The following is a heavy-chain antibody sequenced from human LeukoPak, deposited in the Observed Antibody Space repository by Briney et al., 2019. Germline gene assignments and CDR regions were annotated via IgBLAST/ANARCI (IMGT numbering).Heavy chain of an antibody. J-gene: IGHJ4*02. Sequence: GGSLRLSCEASGFTFSIFPMHWVRQAPGKGLEWVALISSGSEKCYADSVKGRFTISRDNSKNMLYLQMNSLRADDTAVYYCARDLELSAVYYFDSWGQGTLVIVSS. CDR3: ARDLELSAVYYFDS. CDR1: GFTFSIFP. CDR2: ISSGSEK. D-gene: IGHD3-3*01. V-gene: IGHV3-30*04.